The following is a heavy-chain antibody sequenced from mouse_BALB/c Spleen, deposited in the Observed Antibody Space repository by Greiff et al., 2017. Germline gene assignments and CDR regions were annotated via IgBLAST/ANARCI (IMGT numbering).Heavy chain of an antibody. D-gene: IGHD2-1*01. Sequence: EVMLVESGGGLVKPGGSLKLSCAASGFTFSSYAMSWVRQTPEKRLEWVASISSGGSTYYPDSVKGRFTISRDNARNILYLQMSSLRSEDTAMYYWARGGTPYGNCGDYAMDYWGQGTSVTVSA. CDR3: ARGGTPYGNCGDYAMDY. CDR2: ISSGGST. V-gene: IGHV5-6-5*01. J-gene: IGHJ4*01. CDR1: GFTFSSYA.